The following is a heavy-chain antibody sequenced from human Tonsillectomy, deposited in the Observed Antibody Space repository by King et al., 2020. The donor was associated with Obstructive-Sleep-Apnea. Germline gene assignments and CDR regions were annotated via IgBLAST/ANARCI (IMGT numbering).Heavy chain of an antibody. J-gene: IGHJ4*02. V-gene: IGHV3-48*04. D-gene: IGHD5-12*01. CDR2: FSPSDHTM. Sequence: VQLVESGGGLVQPGGSLRLSCSASGFTFSDYSMNWVRQAPGKGLEWLSYFSPSDHTMYYADSVKGLFTVSRDNAKNLMYLQMNSLRADDTAVYYCARDSPVPAWLPSLFDFWGQGTLVTVSS. CDR1: GFTFSDYS. CDR3: ARDSPVPAWLPSLFDF.